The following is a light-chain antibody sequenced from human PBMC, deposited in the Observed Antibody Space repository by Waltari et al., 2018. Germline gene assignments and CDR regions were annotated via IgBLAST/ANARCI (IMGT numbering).Light chain of an antibody. CDR1: QSVLYSSNNKNY. CDR2: WAS. CDR3: QQYYSTPLT. Sequence: DIVMTQSPESLAVSLGERATINCKSSQSVLYSSNNKNYLAWYQQKPGQPPKLLISWASTRESGVPDRFSGSGSGTDFTLTISSLQAEDVAVYYCQQYYSTPLTFGGGTKVEIK. V-gene: IGKV4-1*01. J-gene: IGKJ4*01.